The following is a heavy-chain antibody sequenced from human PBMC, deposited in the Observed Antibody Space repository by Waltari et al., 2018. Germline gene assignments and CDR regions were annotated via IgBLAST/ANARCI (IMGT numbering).Heavy chain of an antibody. CDR2: VDGSERT. V-gene: IGHV4-4*02. D-gene: IGHD2-15*01. J-gene: IGHJ4*02. CDR3: ARDRGRGLYLDS. CDR1: GDSVSSPYW. Sequence: QLQLQQSGPGLMKPSGTLSLTCAVSGDSVSSPYWWSCVRQSRGKGLEWIGQVDGSERTNYSPSFASRVTVSLDTSSKEILLKVTSATAADTAVYYCARDRGRGLYLDSWGQGTQVTVSP.